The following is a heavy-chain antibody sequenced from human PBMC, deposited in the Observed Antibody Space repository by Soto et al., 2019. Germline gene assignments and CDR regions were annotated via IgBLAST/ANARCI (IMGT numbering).Heavy chain of an antibody. J-gene: IGHJ3*01. CDR1: GFTFNAYA. Sequence: GGSLRLSCAASGFTFNAYAMAWVRQAPGKGLEWVGRNRNKRSGYTSSYAASVKNRFTISREESKNSLYLQINSLKIEDTAVYYCVRAKDGGAFDVPGQGTMVTLPS. CDR3: VRAKDGGAFDV. CDR2: NRNKRSGYTS. D-gene: IGHD3-16*01. V-gene: IGHV3-72*01.